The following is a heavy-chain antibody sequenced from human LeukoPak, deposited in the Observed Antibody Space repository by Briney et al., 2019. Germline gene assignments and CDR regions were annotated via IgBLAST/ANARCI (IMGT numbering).Heavy chain of an antibody. CDR1: GGSVSSGSYY. J-gene: IGHJ3*02. Sequence: SETLSLTCTVSGGSVSSGSYYWSWIRQPPGNGLEWIGYIYYSGSTNYNPSLKSPVTISVDTSKFQFSLKLSSVTAADTAVYYCARDHCSSTSCDAFDIWGQGTMVTVSS. V-gene: IGHV4-61*01. D-gene: IGHD2-2*01. CDR3: ARDHCSSTSCDAFDI. CDR2: IYYSGST.